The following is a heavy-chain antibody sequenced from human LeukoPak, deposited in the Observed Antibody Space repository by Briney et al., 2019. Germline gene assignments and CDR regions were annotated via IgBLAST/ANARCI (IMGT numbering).Heavy chain of an antibody. V-gene: IGHV3-21*04. Sequence: TGGSLRLSCAASGFTFSSYSMNWVRQAPGKGLEWVSSISSSSSYIYYADSVKGRFTISRDNAKNSLYLQMNSLRAEDTALYYCAKAGEYCSSTSCSFDPWGQGTLVTVSS. CDR1: GFTFSSYS. D-gene: IGHD2-2*01. CDR2: ISSSSSYI. J-gene: IGHJ5*02. CDR3: AKAGEYCSSTSCSFDP.